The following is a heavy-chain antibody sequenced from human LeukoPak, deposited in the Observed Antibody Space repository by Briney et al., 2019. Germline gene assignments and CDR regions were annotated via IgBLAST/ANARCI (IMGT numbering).Heavy chain of an antibody. J-gene: IGHJ4*02. CDR2: IKRDGSDK. CDR3: AKDPAHDPPDY. D-gene: IGHD2-2*01. Sequence: GGSLRLSCAASGFTFNNYWMSWVRQAPGKGLEWLANIKRDGSDKYYVGSVEGRFTISRDNAKNSLYLQMSSLRAEDTAVYYCAKDPAHDPPDYWGLGTLVTVSS. V-gene: IGHV3-7*03. CDR1: GFTFNNYW.